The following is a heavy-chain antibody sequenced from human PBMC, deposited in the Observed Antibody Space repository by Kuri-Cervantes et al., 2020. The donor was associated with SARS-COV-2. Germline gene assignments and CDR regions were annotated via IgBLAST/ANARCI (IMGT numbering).Heavy chain of an antibody. CDR3: AGAAAGRSDY. CDR2: IYYSGST. V-gene: IGHV4-30-4*08. Sequence: SGTLSLTCTVSGCSISSGDYYWGWTRPPPGKGLEWIGYIYYSGSTYYNPSLKSRVTISVDTSKNQFSLKLSSVTAADTAVYYCAGAAAGRSDYWGQGTLVTVSS. D-gene: IGHD6-13*01. J-gene: IGHJ4*02. CDR1: GCSISSGDYY.